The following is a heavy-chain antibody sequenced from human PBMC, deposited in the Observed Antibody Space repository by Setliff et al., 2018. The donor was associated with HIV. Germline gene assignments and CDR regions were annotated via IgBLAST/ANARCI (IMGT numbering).Heavy chain of an antibody. V-gene: IGHV1-8*02. D-gene: IGHD3-3*01. J-gene: IGHJ4*01. Sequence: ASVKVSCKASGYTFTSYDINWVRQATGQGLEWMGWMNPNSGNTGYAQKFQGRVTMTRNTSISTAYMELSSLRSEDTAVYYCARGRKQPITIFGVVSRNVAHYFDYWG. CDR3: ARGRKQPITIFGVVSRNVAHYFDY. CDR2: MNPNSGNT. CDR1: GYTFTSYD.